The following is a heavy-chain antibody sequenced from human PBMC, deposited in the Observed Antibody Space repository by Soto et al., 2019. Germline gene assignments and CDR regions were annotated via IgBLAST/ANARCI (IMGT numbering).Heavy chain of an antibody. CDR2: ISGSGGST. Sequence: GGSLRLSCAASGFTFSSYAMSWVRQAPGKGLEWVSAISGSGGSTYYADSVKGRFTISRDNSKNTLYLQMNSLRAEDTAVYYCAKDNKALYRLVLASARFDYWGQGTLVTVSS. D-gene: IGHD6-6*01. CDR3: AKDNKALYRLVLASARFDY. V-gene: IGHV3-23*01. J-gene: IGHJ4*02. CDR1: GFTFSSYA.